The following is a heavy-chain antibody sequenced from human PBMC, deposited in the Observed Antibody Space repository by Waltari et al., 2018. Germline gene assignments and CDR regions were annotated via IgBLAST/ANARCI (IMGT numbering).Heavy chain of an antibody. V-gene: IGHV3-30*18. J-gene: IGHJ4*02. D-gene: IGHD3-22*01. CDR3: AKGYYYDSSGPEGTLFDY. CDR2: IWYDGSNK. Sequence: QVQLVESGGGVVQPGRSLSLSCAASGFTFSSYGMHWVRQAPGQGLEWVAVIWYDGSNKYYADSVKGRFTISRDNSKNTLYLQMNSLRAEDTAMYYCAKGYYYDSSGPEGTLFDYWGQGTLVTVSS. CDR1: GFTFSSYG.